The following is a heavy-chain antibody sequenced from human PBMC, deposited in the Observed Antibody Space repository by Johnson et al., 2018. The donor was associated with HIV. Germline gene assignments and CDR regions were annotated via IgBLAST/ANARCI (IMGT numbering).Heavy chain of an antibody. Sequence: VQLVESGGGLVQPGGSLRLSCAASGFTFSSYAMSWVRQAPGKGLEWVSAISGSGGSTYYADSVKGRFIISRDNAKNSLYLQMNSLRAEDTAVYYCARERGISGGFDFWGQGTRVSVSS. CDR3: ARERGISGGFDF. J-gene: IGHJ3*01. CDR2: ISGSGGST. D-gene: IGHD2-15*01. V-gene: IGHV3-23*04. CDR1: GFTFSSYA.